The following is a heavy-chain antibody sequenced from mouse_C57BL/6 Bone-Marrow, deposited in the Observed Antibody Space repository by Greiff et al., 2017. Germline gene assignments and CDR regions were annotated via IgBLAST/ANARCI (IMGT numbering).Heavy chain of an antibody. Sequence: QVQLQQSGAELVRPGASVKLSCKASGYTFTDYYINWVKQRPGQGLEWIARLYPGSGNTYYNEKFKGKATLIAEKSSSTAYMQLSSLTSEDSAVYFCAREEAQATAWFAYWGQGTLVTVSA. CDR2: LYPGSGNT. J-gene: IGHJ3*01. V-gene: IGHV1-76*01. CDR3: AREEAQATAWFAY. CDR1: GYTFTDYY. D-gene: IGHD3-2*02.